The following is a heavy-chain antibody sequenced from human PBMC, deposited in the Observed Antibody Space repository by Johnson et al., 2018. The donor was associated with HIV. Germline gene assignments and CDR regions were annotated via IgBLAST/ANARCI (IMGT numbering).Heavy chain of an antibody. Sequence: VQLVESGGGLVQPGGSLRLSCAASGFTVSSNYMNWVRQAPGKGLEWVSVISGSGGSTYYADSVKGRFTISRDNSKNTLYLQMNSLRAEDTAVYYCASRTGWDAFDIWGQGTMVTVSS. CDR1: GFTVSSNY. CDR2: ISGSGGST. D-gene: IGHD7-27*01. CDR3: ASRTGWDAFDI. V-gene: IGHV3-66*01. J-gene: IGHJ3*02.